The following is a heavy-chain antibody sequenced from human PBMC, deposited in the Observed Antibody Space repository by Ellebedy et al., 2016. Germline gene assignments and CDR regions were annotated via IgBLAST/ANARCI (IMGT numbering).Heavy chain of an antibody. V-gene: IGHV1-2*02. CDR1: GYTFSDDY. Sequence: ASVKVSCXASGYTFSDDYMHWVRQAPGQGLEWMGWVAPNNGATRYAQKFQGRVTMTRDTSLTTVYMEMSRLRSDDTAVYYCARGWGGYGGYDTSDFDYWGQGTLVTVSS. CDR2: VAPNNGAT. D-gene: IGHD5-12*01. CDR3: ARGWGGYGGYDTSDFDY. J-gene: IGHJ4*02.